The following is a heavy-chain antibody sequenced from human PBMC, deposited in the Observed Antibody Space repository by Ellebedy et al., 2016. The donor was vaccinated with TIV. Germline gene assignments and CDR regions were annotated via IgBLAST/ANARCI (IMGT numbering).Heavy chain of an antibody. D-gene: IGHD3-10*01. CDR2: IYSGGDT. CDR3: ARDRRYHHGSESPSIDH. CDR1: GFTVGNNY. V-gene: IGHV3-53*05. J-gene: IGHJ4*02. Sequence: GESLKISCTASGFTVGNNYMNWLRQAPGKGLEWVSLIYSGGDTVYADSVKDRFTISRDNSKNTLSLQMNSLRGADTAVYYCARDRRYHHGSESPSIDHWGQGTLVTVSS.